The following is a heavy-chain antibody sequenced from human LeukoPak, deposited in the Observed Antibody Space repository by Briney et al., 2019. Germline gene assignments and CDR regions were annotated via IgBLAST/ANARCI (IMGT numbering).Heavy chain of an antibody. D-gene: IGHD3/OR15-3a*01. Sequence: SETLSLTCTVSGGSISSSSHYWGWIRQPPGKGLEWIGSISNSGSTYYNPSLKSRVTISVDTSNNQFSLKLSSVTAADTAVYYCARQTGSGLFILPGGQGTLVTVSS. CDR2: ISNSGST. V-gene: IGHV4-39*01. CDR3: ARQTGSGLFILP. CDR1: GGSISSSSHY. J-gene: IGHJ4*02.